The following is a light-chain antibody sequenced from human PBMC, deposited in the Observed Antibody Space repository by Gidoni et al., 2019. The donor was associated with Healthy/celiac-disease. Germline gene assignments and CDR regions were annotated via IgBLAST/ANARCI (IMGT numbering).Light chain of an antibody. V-gene: IGKV1-39*01. Sequence: DIQMTQSTSYLSASVGERVTITCRASQSISSYLNWYQQKPGKAPKLLIYAASSLQSGVPSRFSGSGSGTEFTLTISSLQPEDFATYYCQQSYSTPDTFGQGTKLESK. CDR1: QSISSY. CDR3: QQSYSTPDT. J-gene: IGKJ2*01. CDR2: AAS.